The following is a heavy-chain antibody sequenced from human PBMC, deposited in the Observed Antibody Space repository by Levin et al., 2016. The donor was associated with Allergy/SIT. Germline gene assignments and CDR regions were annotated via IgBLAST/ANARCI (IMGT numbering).Heavy chain of an antibody. Sequence: SETLSLTCAVSGGSIRSSNWWSWVRQPPGKGLEWIGEIYHSGSTNYNPSLKSRVTISVDKSKKQFSLKMRSVTAADTAVYYCARGQYDPLTGYFTWFDAWGQGTLVTVSS. V-gene: IGHV4-4*02. J-gene: IGHJ5*02. D-gene: IGHD3-9*01. CDR3: ARGQYDPLTGYFTWFDA. CDR2: IYHSGST. CDR1: GGSIRSSNW.